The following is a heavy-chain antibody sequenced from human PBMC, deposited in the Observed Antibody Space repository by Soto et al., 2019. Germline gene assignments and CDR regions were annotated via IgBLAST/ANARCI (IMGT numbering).Heavy chain of an antibody. CDR1: GYTFTSYG. CDR2: ISAYNGNT. CDR3: ARDVDTAMVTYYYYGMDV. D-gene: IGHD5-18*01. Sequence: QVQLVQSGAEVKKPGASVKVSCKASGYTFTSYGISWVRQAPGQGLEWMGWISAYNGNTNYAQKLQGRVTMTTDTSTSTAYLELRSLRSDDTAVYFCARDVDTAMVTYYYYGMDVWGQGTTVTVSS. J-gene: IGHJ6*02. V-gene: IGHV1-18*01.